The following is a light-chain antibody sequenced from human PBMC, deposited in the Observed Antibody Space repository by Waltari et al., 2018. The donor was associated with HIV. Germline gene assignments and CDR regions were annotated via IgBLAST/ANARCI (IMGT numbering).Light chain of an antibody. J-gene: IGKJ4*01. CDR2: GAS. CDR1: PSIHTN. V-gene: IGKV3D-15*01. Sequence: IVMPQSPATLSVSPGERVPLSCSASPSIHTNLAWYQQTGGQAPRLLIHGASTRAAGIPARFSGSGSGTEFTLTVDSLQSEDFALYYCQQYHDWRPLTFAGGTKLEI. CDR3: QQYHDWRPLT.